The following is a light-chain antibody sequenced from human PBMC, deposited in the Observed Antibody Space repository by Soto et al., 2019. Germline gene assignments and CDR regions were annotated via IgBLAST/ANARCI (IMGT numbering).Light chain of an antibody. CDR2: EVS. J-gene: IGLJ3*02. Sequence: QSALTQPASVSGSPGQSITISCTGTRSDVGGYNYVSWYQQHPGKAPKLLIYEVSHRPSGISNRFSGSKSGNTASLTISGLQAEDEAHYYCSSYTTSSTLEVFGGGTKVTVL. CDR1: RSDVGGYNY. V-gene: IGLV2-14*01. CDR3: SSYTTSSTLEV.